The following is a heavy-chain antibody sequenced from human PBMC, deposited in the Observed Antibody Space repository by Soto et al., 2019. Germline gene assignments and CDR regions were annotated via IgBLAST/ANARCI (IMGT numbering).Heavy chain of an antibody. CDR1: GKTFTNNS. Sequence: SGRVSGKTFTNNSVGGVRQMPGKGLEWMGRIDPSDSYTNYSPSFQGHVTISTDRSISTAYLQWSSLKASDSAMYYCAGYFGSEYNWFDPWGQGTLVTVSS. J-gene: IGHJ5*02. V-gene: IGHV5-10-1*01. CDR2: IDPSDSYT. CDR3: AGYFGSEYNWFDP. D-gene: IGHD3-10*01.